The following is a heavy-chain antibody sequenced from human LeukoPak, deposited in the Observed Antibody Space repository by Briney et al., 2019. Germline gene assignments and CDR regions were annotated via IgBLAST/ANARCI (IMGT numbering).Heavy chain of an antibody. V-gene: IGHV1-46*01. CDR1: GYTFTSYY. Sequence: ASVKVSCKASGYTFTSYYMHWVRQAPGQGLEWMGIINPSGGSTSYAQKFQGRVTMTRDTSTSTVYMELNSLRSEDTAVYYCARAPPRFLEWLPKFDYWGQGTLVTVSS. J-gene: IGHJ4*02. CDR3: ARAPPRFLEWLPKFDY. CDR2: INPSGGST. D-gene: IGHD3-3*01.